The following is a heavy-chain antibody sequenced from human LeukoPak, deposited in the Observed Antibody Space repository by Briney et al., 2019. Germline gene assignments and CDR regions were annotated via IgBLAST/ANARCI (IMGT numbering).Heavy chain of an antibody. V-gene: IGHV3-9*01. CDR3: AKDQYYYDSSGSDY. CDR1: GFTFDDYV. D-gene: IGHD3-22*01. CDR2: ISWNSGSI. J-gene: IGHJ4*02. Sequence: QPGRSLRLSCAASGFTFDDYVMHWLRQAPEKGLEWVSGISWNSGSIGYADSVKGRFTISRDNAKNSLYLQMNSLRAEDTALYYCAKDQYYYDSSGSDYWGQGTLVTVSS.